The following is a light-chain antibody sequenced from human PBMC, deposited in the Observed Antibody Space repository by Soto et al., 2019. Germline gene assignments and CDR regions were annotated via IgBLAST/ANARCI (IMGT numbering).Light chain of an antibody. V-gene: IGKV1-5*03. CDR3: QPYNSLLT. J-gene: IGKJ1*01. Sequence: DIQMTQSPSTLSASVGDRVTITCRASQSISSWLAWYQQKPGKAPKLLIYKASSLESGDPSRFSGSGSGTEFTLTISSLQPDDFATYYCQPYNSLLTFGQGTKVEIK. CDR1: QSISSW. CDR2: KAS.